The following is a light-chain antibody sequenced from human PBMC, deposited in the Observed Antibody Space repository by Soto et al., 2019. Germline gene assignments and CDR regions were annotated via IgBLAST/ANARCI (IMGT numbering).Light chain of an antibody. V-gene: IGLV7-46*01. J-gene: IGLJ2*01. CDR1: TGTVTSGHY. Sequence: QAVVTQEPSLTVSPGGTVTLTCGSSTGTVTSGHYPYWFQQKPGQAPRTLIYDTSNKHSWTPARFSGSLLGGKAALTLSGAQRDDEAEYYCLLSYSGARVVFGGGTKLTVL. CDR3: LLSYSGARVV. CDR2: DTS.